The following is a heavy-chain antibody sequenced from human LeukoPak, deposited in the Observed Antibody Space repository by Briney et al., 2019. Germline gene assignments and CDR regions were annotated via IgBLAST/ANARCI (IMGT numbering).Heavy chain of an antibody. Sequence: SETLSLTCAVSGYSISSGYYWGWIRQPPGKGLEWIGSIYHSGSTYYNPSLKSRVTISVDTSKNQFSLKLSSVTAADTAVYYCARGIDYGDYAEIGWFDPWGQGTLVTVSS. V-gene: IGHV4-38-2*01. CDR2: IYHSGST. J-gene: IGHJ5*02. CDR3: ARGIDYGDYAEIGWFDP. CDR1: GYSISSGYY. D-gene: IGHD4-17*01.